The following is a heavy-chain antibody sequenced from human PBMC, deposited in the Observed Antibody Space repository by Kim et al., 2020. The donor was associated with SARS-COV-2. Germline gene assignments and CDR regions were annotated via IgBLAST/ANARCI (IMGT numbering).Heavy chain of an antibody. V-gene: IGHV3-30*04. Sequence: GGSLRHSCAASGFTFSSYAMHWVRQAPGKGLEGVAVISYDGSNKYYADSVKGRFTISRDNSKNTRYLQMNSLRADDTAVYYCARDYFNDVSLWFGELYVPYGMDVWGQWTTVTVSS. CDR2: ISYDGSNK. CDR1: GFTFSSYA. D-gene: IGHD3-10*01. J-gene: IGHJ6*02. CDR3: ARDYFNDVSLWFGELYVPYGMDV.